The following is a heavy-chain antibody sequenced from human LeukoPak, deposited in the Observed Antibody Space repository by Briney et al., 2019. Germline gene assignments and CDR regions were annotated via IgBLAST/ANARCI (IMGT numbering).Heavy chain of an antibody. CDR1: GFTFSSYA. V-gene: IGHV3-23*01. CDR3: AKAYYYGSGSYPHNFDY. J-gene: IGHJ4*02. Sequence: GGSLRLSCAASGFTFSSYAISWVRQAPGKGLEWVSAISGSGGSTYYADSVKGRFTISRDNSKNTLYLQMNSLRAEDTAVYYCAKAYYYGSGSYPHNFDYWGQGTLVTVSS. CDR2: ISGSGGST. D-gene: IGHD3-10*01.